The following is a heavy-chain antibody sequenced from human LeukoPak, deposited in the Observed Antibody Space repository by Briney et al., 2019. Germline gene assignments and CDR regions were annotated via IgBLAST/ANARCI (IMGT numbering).Heavy chain of an antibody. D-gene: IGHD6-19*01. CDR1: GFTFSSYE. Sequence: GGSLRLSCAASGFTFSSYEMNWVRQAPGKGLEWVSYISSSGSTMCYADSVKGRFTISRDNAKNSLYLQMNSLRAEDTAVYYCAREITVPGIYYFDHWGRGTLVTVSS. V-gene: IGHV3-48*03. CDR2: ISSSGSTM. CDR3: AREITVPGIYYFDH. J-gene: IGHJ4*02.